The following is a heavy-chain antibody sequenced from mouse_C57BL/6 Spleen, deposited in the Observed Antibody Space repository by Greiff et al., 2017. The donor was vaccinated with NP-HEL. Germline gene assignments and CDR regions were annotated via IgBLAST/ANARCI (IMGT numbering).Heavy chain of an antibody. CDR3: ARERAMTPYAMDY. J-gene: IGHJ4*01. D-gene: IGHD2-3*01. V-gene: IGHV1-81*01. CDR2: IYPRSGNT. Sequence: QVQLKESGAELARPGASVKLSCKASGYTFTSYGISWVKQRTGQGLEWIGEIYPRSGNTYYNEKFKGKATLTADKSSSTAYMELRSLTSEDSAVYFCARERAMTPYAMDYWGQGTSVTVSS. CDR1: GYTFTSYG.